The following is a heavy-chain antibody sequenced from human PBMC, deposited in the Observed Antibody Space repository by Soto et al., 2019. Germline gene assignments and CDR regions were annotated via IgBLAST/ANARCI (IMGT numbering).Heavy chain of an antibody. Sequence: QVQLVQSGAEVKKPGSSVKVSCKASGGTFSSYTISWVRQAPGQGLEWMGRIIPILGIANYAQKFQGRVTITADKSTSTAYMELSSLRAEDPAVYYCARSSYGGGDCYSGGDYWGQGTLVTVSS. J-gene: IGHJ4*02. D-gene: IGHD2-21*02. V-gene: IGHV1-69*02. CDR2: IIPILGIA. CDR1: GGTFSSYT. CDR3: ARSSYGGGDCYSGGDY.